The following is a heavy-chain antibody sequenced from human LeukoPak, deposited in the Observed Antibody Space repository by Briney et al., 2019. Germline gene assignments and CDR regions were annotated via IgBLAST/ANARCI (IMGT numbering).Heavy chain of an antibody. CDR3: ARWRLRRGYYFDY. CDR1: GGSFSGYY. J-gene: IGHJ4*02. CDR2: INHSGST. D-gene: IGHD2-21*01. V-gene: IGHV4-34*01. Sequence: PSETLSLTCAVYGGSFSGYYWSWIRQPPGKGLEWIGEINHSGSTNYNPSLKSRVTISVDTSKNQFSLKLSSVTAADTAVYYCARWRLRRGYYFDYWGQGTLVTVSS.